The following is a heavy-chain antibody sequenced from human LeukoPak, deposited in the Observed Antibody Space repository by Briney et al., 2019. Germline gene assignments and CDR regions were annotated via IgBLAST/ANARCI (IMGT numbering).Heavy chain of an antibody. D-gene: IGHD3-10*01. CDR2: ISGSGGST. CDR1: GFTFSSYA. CDR3: AKYRYYGSGSYRDAFDI. Sequence: GGSLRFSCAASGFTFSSYAMSGVRQAPGKGLEWVSAISGSGGSTYYADSVKGRFTISRDNSKNTLYLQMNSLRAEDTAVYYCAKYRYYGSGSYRDAFDIWGQGTMVTVSS. V-gene: IGHV3-23*01. J-gene: IGHJ3*02.